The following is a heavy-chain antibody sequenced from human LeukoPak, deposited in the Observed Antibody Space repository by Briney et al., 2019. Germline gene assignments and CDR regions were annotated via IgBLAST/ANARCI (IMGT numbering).Heavy chain of an antibody. D-gene: IGHD6-19*01. Sequence: GGSLRLSCAASGFYFNNYWMRWVRQAAGKGLEGVANMNADGREKYYVDSVKGRFTISRANAENSLSLQMHRLRVEDKAVYYCARDVGTGWFDYWGQGTLVSVSS. J-gene: IGHJ4*02. CDR1: GFYFNNYW. CDR3: ARDVGTGWFDY. CDR2: MNADGREK. V-gene: IGHV3-7*01.